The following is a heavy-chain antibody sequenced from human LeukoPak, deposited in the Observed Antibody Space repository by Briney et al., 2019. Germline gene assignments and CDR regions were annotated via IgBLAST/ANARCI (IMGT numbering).Heavy chain of an antibody. CDR2: IYYSGST. D-gene: IGHD5/OR15-5a*01. V-gene: IGHV4-59*12. J-gene: IGHJ5*02. CDR1: VGSISGYC. CDR3: ARGDLYDGRGRNWFDP. Sequence: PSETLSLTCTGSVGSISGYCWSWIRQPPGKGLEWIGYIYYSGSTNYNPSLRSRVTISGDTSKNQVSLKLTSVTAADTAVYYCARGDLYDGRGRNWFDPWGQGTLVTVSS.